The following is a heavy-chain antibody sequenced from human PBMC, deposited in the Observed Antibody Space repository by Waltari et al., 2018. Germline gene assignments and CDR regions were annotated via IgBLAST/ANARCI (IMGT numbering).Heavy chain of an antibody. CDR2: INAGNGNT. Sequence: KVSCKASGYTFTSYAMHWVRQAPGQRLEWMGWINAGNGNTKYSQKFQGRVTITRDTSASTAYMELSSLRSEDTAVYYCARLKSVAGTMRWFDPWGQGTLVTVSS. D-gene: IGHD6-19*01. CDR3: ARLKSVAGTMRWFDP. CDR1: GYTFTSYA. J-gene: IGHJ5*02. V-gene: IGHV1-3*01.